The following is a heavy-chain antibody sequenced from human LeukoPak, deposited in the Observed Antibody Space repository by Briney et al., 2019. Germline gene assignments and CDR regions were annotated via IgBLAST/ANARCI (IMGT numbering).Heavy chain of an antibody. CDR3: AKDPYDILTGPDY. V-gene: IGHV3-23*01. Sequence: GGSLRLSCAASGFTFSSYAMSWVRQAPGKGLEWVSAIGGSGGSTYYADSVKGRFTISRDNSKNTLYLQMNSLRAEDTAVYYCAKDPYDILTGPDYWGQGTLVTVSS. D-gene: IGHD3-9*01. CDR2: IGGSGGST. J-gene: IGHJ4*02. CDR1: GFTFSSYA.